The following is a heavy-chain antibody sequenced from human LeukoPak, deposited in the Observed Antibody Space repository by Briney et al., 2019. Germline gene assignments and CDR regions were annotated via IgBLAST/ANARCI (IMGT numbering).Heavy chain of an antibody. CDR1: GYTFTSYY. V-gene: IGHV1-46*01. CDR3: ASSLKGGGNVVDY. J-gene: IGHJ4*02. Sequence: GASVKVSCKASGYTFTSYYIHWVRQAPGQGLEWMGIINPTGGSTRYAQKFQGRVTMTRDTSTSTVYMEMSSLRSEDTAVYYCASSLKGGGNVVDYWGQGTLVTVSS. D-gene: IGHD4-23*01. CDR2: INPTGGST.